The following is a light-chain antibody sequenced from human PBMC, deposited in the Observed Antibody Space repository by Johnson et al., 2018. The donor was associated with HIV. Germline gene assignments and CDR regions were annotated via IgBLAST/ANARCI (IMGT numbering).Light chain of an antibody. CDR2: DNN. V-gene: IGLV1-51*01. J-gene: IGLJ1*01. CDR3: GTWDSSLSAYV. CDR1: SSNIGNNY. Sequence: SVLTQPPSVSAAPGQKVTISCSGSSSNIGNNYVSWYQQLPGTAPTLLIYDNNKRPSGIPDRFSGYKSGTSATLGITGLQTGDEADYYCGTWDSSLSAYVFGTGSNVTVL.